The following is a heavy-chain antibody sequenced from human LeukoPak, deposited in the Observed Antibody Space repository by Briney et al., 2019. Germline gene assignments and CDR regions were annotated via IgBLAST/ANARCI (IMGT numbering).Heavy chain of an antibody. CDR3: ARDPGGSSSWVRFDY. CDR1: GFTFSSYG. Sequence: GGSLRLSCAASGFTFSSYGMHWVRQAPGKRLEWVAFIRYDGSNKYYADSVKGRFTISRDNAKNSLYLQMNSLRVEDTAVYYCARDPGGSSSWVRFDYWGQGTLVTVSS. CDR2: IRYDGSNK. V-gene: IGHV3-30*02. D-gene: IGHD6-13*01. J-gene: IGHJ4*02.